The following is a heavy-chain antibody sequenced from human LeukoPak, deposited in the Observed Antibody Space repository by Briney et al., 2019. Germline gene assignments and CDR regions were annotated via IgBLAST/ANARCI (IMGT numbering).Heavy chain of an antibody. Sequence: NTSETLSLTCTVSGGSISSYYWSWLRQPPGKGLEWIGYIYYSGSTNYNPSLKSRVTISVDTSKNQFSLKLSSVTAADTAVYYCARVGWYGGGIDYWGQGTLVTVSS. CDR1: GGSISSYY. J-gene: IGHJ4*02. CDR3: ARVGWYGGGIDY. CDR2: IYYSGST. D-gene: IGHD6-19*01. V-gene: IGHV4-59*01.